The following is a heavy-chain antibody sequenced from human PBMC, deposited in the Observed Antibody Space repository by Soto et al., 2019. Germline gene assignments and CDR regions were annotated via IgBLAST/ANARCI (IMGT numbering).Heavy chain of an antibody. CDR2: ISSSGSTI. CDR3: ASQVREAARLAVQH. J-gene: IGHJ1*01. CDR1: GFTFSSYE. V-gene: IGHV3-48*03. Sequence: WGSLRLSCAASGFTFSSYEMNWVRQAPGKGLEWVSYISSSGSTIYYADSVKGRFTISRDNAKNSLYLQMNSLRAEDTAVYYCASQVREAARLAVQHWGQGTLVTVSS. D-gene: IGHD6-6*01.